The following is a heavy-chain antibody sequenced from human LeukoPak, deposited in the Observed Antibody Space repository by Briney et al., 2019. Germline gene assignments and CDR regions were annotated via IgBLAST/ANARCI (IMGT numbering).Heavy chain of an antibody. CDR1: GGTFSSYA. CDR3: ARDSDYGGNVVDFDY. CDR2: IIPILGIA. D-gene: IGHD4-23*01. V-gene: IGHV1-69*10. J-gene: IGHJ4*02. Sequence: SVKVSCKASGGTFSSYAISWVRQAPGQGLEWMRGIIPILGIANYAQKFQGRVTITADKSTSTAYMELSSLRSEDTAVYYCARDSDYGGNVVDFDYWGQGTLVTVSS.